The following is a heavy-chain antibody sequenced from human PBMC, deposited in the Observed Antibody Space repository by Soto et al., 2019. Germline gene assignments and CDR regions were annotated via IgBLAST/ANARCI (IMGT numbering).Heavy chain of an antibody. D-gene: IGHD4-4*01. V-gene: IGHV3-33*01. CDR1: GFTFSERG. Sequence: QVPLVESGGGVVQPGRSLRLSCVASGFTFSERGMHWVRQAPGKSLEWVALIWFDGTDEKYGDSVKGRFTISRDNSKSTLYLQMDSLKAEDTGVYYCASQSYSMPMDVWGQGTTVIVSS. CDR3: ASQSYSMPMDV. J-gene: IGHJ6*02. CDR2: IWFDGTDE.